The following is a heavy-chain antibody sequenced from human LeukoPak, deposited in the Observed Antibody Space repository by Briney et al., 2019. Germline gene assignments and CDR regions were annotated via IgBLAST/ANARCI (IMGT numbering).Heavy chain of an antibody. CDR2: INTNTGNP. J-gene: IGHJ4*02. Sequence: ASVKVSCKASGYTFTSYAMNWVRQAPGQGLEWMGWINTNTGNPTYAQGFTGRFVFSLDTSVSTAYLQISSLKAEDTAVYYCARTGYSGAWYYFDYWGQGTLVTVSS. CDR1: GYTFTSYA. CDR3: ARTGYSGAWYYFDY. V-gene: IGHV7-4-1*02. D-gene: IGHD6-19*01.